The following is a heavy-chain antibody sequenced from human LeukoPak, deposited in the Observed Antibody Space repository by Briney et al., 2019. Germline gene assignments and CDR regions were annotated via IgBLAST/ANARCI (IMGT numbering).Heavy chain of an antibody. CDR3: TRDLGNWLIDY. CDR2: IYYSGST. V-gene: IGHV4-59*12. Sequence: SETLSLTCSVSGGSISSYYWSWIRQPPGKGLEWIGYIYYSGSTYYNPSLKSRVTISTDTSKNNFSLKLTSVTAADTAIYYCTRDLGNWLIDYWGQGTLVTVSS. D-gene: IGHD4-23*01. CDR1: GGSISSYY. J-gene: IGHJ4*02.